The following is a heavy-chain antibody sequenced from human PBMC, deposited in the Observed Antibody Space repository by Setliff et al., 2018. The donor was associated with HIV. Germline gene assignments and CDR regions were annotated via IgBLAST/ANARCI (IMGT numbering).Heavy chain of an antibody. D-gene: IGHD6-19*01. V-gene: IGHV3-9*01. CDR2: ISWNSGGI. CDR1: RFTFDDYA. J-gene: IGHJ3*02. Sequence: GGSLRLSCAASRFTFDDYAMHWVRQAPGKGLEWVSGISWNSGGILYVDSVEGRFTISRDNADNSLYLQMNSLRAEDTAVYYCARYALAVPGYHNAFDIWGQGTMVTVSS. CDR3: ARYALAVPGYHNAFDI.